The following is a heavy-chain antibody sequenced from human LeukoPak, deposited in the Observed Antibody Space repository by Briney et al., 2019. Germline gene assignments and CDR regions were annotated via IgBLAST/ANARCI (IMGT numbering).Heavy chain of an antibody. D-gene: IGHD1-7*01. V-gene: IGHV3-30*01. CDR1: GFTFTTFP. CDR2: ISNDGTNT. J-gene: IGHJ6*03. Sequence: GSLRLSCAASGFTFTTFPMHWVRQAPGKGLQWVAVISNDGTNTYYAHSVKGRFTISRDNSKNTLFLQMNSLTTEDTAVYYCARGAGTTFYYIDVWGDGTTVTVSS. CDR3: ARGAGTTFYYIDV.